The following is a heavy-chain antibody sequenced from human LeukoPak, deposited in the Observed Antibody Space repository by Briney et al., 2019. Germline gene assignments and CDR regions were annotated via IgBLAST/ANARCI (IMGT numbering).Heavy chain of an antibody. CDR1: GGSVSSGNYY. CDR2: IYYSGDT. V-gene: IGHV4-61*01. CDR3: ARDPSGYFNY. J-gene: IGHJ4*02. Sequence: SETLSLTCTVSGGSVSSGNYYWSWIRQPPGKGLEWIGYIYYSGDTNYNPSLKGRVTTSVDTSKNQVSLKLSSVTAADTAVYYCARDPSGYFNYWGQGTLVTVSS. D-gene: IGHD3-22*01.